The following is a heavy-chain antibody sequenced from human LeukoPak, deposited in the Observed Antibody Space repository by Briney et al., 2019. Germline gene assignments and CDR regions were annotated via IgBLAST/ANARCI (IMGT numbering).Heavy chain of an antibody. CDR1: GFTFSSYW. D-gene: IGHD3-16*01. CDR2: ISNNGDST. J-gene: IGHJ4*02. V-gene: IGHV3-64*01. CDR3: TREGSVAAFGPRRPFDY. Sequence: GGSLRLSCAASGFTFSSYWMHWVRQAPGKGLEYVSAISNNGDSTNYANSVRGRFTISRDNSKNTLYLQMGSLRVEDMAVYYCTREGSVAAFGPRRPFDYWGQGTLVTVSS.